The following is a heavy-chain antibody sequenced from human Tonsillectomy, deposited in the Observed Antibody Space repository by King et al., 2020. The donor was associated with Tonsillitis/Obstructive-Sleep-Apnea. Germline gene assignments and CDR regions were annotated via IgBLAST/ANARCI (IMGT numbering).Heavy chain of an antibody. D-gene: IGHD1-14*01. J-gene: IGHJ5*02. V-gene: IGHV4-59*08. CDR2: IFSSGST. Sequence: QLQESGPGLVKPSETLSLTCTVSGGSISSYYWSWIRQPPGKGLEWIGYIFSSGSTNYNPSLKSRVTISVDTSKNQFSLKLSSVTAADTAVYYCARQYNVYNWFGPWGQGTLVTVSS. CDR1: GGSISSYY. CDR3: ARQYNVYNWFGP.